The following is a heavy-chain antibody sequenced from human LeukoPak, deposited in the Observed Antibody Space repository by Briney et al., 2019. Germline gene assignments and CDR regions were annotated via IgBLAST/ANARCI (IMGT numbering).Heavy chain of an antibody. J-gene: IGHJ4*02. D-gene: IGHD1-26*01. CDR3: ARDRGGTTFLDY. CDR2: ISDTSTYI. CDR1: GLTFSSYR. V-gene: IGHV3-21*01. Sequence: SGGSLRLSSAASGLTFSSYRMSRVRQAPGKGLEWVSSISDTSTYIFYADSLKGRFTVSRDNAKNSLFLQMDSLRAEDTAVYYCARDRGGTTFLDYWGQGALVTVSS.